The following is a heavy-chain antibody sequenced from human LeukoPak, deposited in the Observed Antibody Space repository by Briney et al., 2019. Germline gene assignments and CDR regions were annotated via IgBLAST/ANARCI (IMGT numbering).Heavy chain of an antibody. CDR2: ISGSNSYI. CDR1: GGSISSYY. J-gene: IGHJ4*02. V-gene: IGHV3-21*01. CDR3: ARALTTLTYEGY. Sequence: ETLSLTCSVSGGSISSYYWGWIRQAPGKGLEWVSSISGSNSYIFYADSVKGRFTVSRDNAKDSLYLQMNSLRAEDTAVYYCARALTTLTYEGYWGQGTLVTVSS. D-gene: IGHD1-1*01.